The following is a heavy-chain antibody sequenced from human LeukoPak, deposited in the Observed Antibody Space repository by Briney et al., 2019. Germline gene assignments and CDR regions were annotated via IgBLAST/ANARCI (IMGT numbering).Heavy chain of an antibody. Sequence: GESLKISCKASGYSFTNYWIGWVRQMPGKGLEWMGIIYPRDSDTRYSPSFQGQVTISTDKSINTAYLQWSSLKASDTAIYYCARRDGSYFDFWGQGTPVTVSS. CDR2: IYPRDSDT. CDR1: GYSFTNYW. V-gene: IGHV5-51*01. CDR3: ARRDGSYFDF. J-gene: IGHJ4*02. D-gene: IGHD5-24*01.